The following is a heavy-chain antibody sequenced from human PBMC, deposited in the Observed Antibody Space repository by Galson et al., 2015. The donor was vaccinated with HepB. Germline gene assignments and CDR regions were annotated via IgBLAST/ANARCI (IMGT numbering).Heavy chain of an antibody. CDR2: ISSSSSYI. D-gene: IGHD2-21*01. J-gene: IGHJ3*02. Sequence: SLRLSCAASGFTFSSYSMNWVRQAPGKGLEWVSSISSSSSYIYYADSVKGRFAISRDNAKNSLYLQMNSLRAEDTAVYYCAREGGGVTGSNAFDIRGQGTMVTVSS. CDR1: GFTFSSYS. V-gene: IGHV3-21*01. CDR3: AREGGGVTGSNAFDI.